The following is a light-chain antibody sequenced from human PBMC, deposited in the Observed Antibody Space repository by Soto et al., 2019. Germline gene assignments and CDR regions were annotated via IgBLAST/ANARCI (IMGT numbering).Light chain of an antibody. J-gene: IGLJ2*01. CDR3: QSYASTNNEIL. Sequence: NFMLTQPHSVSESPGKTVTISCTRSSGSIASKYVQWYQQRPGRAPTTVIYEDKYRPSGVPDRFSGSIDASSNSASLTISGLQTDDEADYYCQSYASTNNEILYGGGTQLTVL. CDR1: SGSIASKY. CDR2: EDK. V-gene: IGLV6-57*04.